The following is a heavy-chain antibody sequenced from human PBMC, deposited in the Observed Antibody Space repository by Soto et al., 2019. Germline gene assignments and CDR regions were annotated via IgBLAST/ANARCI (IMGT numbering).Heavy chain of an antibody. J-gene: IGHJ4*02. CDR2: MSYDGNKK. CDR1: GFTLSSYG. V-gene: IGHV3-30*03. CDR3: AIGLSVIQEWIIDGH. D-gene: IGHD5-18*01. Sequence: QVQLVESGGGVVQPGRSLRLSCAVSGFTLSSYGIHWVRQAPGKGLEWVAFMSYDGNKKYYADSVKGRFTISRDNSKNTLYLQMDSLRADDTAMYSWAIGLSVIQEWIIDGHWGQGTQVTVSS.